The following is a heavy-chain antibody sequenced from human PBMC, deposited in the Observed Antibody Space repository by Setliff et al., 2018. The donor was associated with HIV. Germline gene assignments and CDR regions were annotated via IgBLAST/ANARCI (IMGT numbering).Heavy chain of an antibody. D-gene: IGHD6-13*01. V-gene: IGHV3-11*04. Sequence: GGSLRLSCAASGFTFSDYYMSWIRQAPGKGLEWVSYISSTGGTIYYADSVKGRFTISRDNSKNTLYLQMNSLRVEDTAVYYCAKDEGIAAAGSDYWGQGTLVTVSS. J-gene: IGHJ4*02. CDR3: AKDEGIAAAGSDY. CDR1: GFTFSDYY. CDR2: ISSTGGTI.